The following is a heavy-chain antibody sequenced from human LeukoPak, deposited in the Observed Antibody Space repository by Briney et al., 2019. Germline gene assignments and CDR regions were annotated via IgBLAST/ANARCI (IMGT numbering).Heavy chain of an antibody. J-gene: IGHJ4*02. Sequence: TGGSLRLSCAASGFTFSSYAMTWVRQAPGKGLEWVSAISGSGDSTYYADSVKGRFTTSRDNSKNTLYLQMNSLRADDTAVYYCARERYGSGSLDWGQGTLVTVSS. CDR1: GFTFSSYA. V-gene: IGHV3-23*01. CDR3: ARERYGSGSLD. CDR2: ISGSGDST. D-gene: IGHD3-10*01.